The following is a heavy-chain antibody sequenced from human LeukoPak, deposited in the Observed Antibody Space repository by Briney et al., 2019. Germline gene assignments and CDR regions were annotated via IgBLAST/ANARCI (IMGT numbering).Heavy chain of an antibody. J-gene: IGHJ4*02. CDR3: ARVNLTYYYDT. Sequence: SETLPLTCAVYGGSFSGYYWSWIRHPPGKGLEWIGEINHSGSTNYNPSLKSRVTISVDTSKNQFSLKLSSVTAADTAVYYCARVNLTYYYDTWGQGTLVTVSS. V-gene: IGHV4-34*01. D-gene: IGHD3-22*01. CDR1: GGSFSGYY. CDR2: INHSGST.